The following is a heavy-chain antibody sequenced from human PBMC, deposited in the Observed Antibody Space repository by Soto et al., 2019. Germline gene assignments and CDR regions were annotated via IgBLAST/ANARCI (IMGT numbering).Heavy chain of an antibody. J-gene: IGHJ4*02. D-gene: IGHD5-12*01. CDR3: ARASGYDQYYFDY. CDR1: GGTFSSYT. V-gene: IGHV1-69*02. Sequence: QVQLVQSGAEVKKPGSSVKVSCKASGGTFSSYTISWVRQAPGQGLEWMGRIIPILGIANYAQKFQGRVTITADKSTSSAYMELSSLRSEDTAVYYCARASGYDQYYFDYWGQGTLVTVSS. CDR2: IIPILGIA.